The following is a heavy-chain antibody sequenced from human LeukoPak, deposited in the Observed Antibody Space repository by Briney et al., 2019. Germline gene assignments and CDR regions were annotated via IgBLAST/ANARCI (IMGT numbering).Heavy chain of an antibody. D-gene: IGHD5-18*01. V-gene: IGHV3-11*01. CDR2: ISSSGSTI. CDR3: ARALRGYSYGDFDY. J-gene: IGHJ4*02. Sequence: GSLRLSCAASGFTFSYYYMSWIRQAPGKGLEWVSYISSSGSTIYYADSVKGRFTISRDNAKDSLYLQMNSLRAEDTAVYYCARALRGYSYGDFDYWGQGTLVTVSS. CDR1: GFTFSYYY.